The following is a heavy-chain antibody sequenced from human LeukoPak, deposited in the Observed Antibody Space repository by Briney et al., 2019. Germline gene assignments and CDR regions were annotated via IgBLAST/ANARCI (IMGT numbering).Heavy chain of an antibody. CDR1: GFNFGDYS. D-gene: IGHD3-3*01. J-gene: IGHJ6*04. CDR3: TRDHDFWRGPLDV. CDR2: ISREGYGGTT. Sequence: GGSLRLSCTASGFNFGDYSLSWFRQAPGVGLEWVAFISREGYGGTTEYAASVKGRFTISRDDSKSIAYLQMNSLKTEDTGVYYCTRDHDFWRGPLDVWGKGTTVTVSS. V-gene: IGHV3-49*03.